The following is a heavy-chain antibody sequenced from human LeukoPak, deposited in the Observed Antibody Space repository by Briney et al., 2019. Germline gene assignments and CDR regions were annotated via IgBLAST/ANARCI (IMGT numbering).Heavy chain of an antibody. D-gene: IGHD3-9*01. CDR1: GFTFSDYY. CDR2: ISSSGSTI. J-gene: IGHJ4*02. V-gene: IGHV3-11*01. Sequence: GGSLRLSRAASGFTFSDYYMSWIRQAPGKGLGWVSYISSSGSTIYYADSVRGRFTISRDNAKNSLYLQMNGLRAEDTAVYYCASGRVLRYFDWLLRKFDYWGQGTLVTVSS. CDR3: ASGRVLRYFDWLLRKFDY.